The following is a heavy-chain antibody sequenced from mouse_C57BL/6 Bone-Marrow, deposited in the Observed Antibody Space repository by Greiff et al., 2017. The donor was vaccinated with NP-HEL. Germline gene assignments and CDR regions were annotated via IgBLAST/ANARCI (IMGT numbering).Heavy chain of an antibody. D-gene: IGHD1-2*01. CDR2: ISSGGSYT. Sequence: EVKLMESGGDLVKPGGSLKLSCAASGFTFSSYGMSWVRQTPDKRLEWVATISSGGSYTYYPDSVKGRFTISRDNAKNTLYLQMSSLKSEDTAMYYCASPLLRDAMDYWGQGTSVTVSS. J-gene: IGHJ4*01. CDR1: GFTFSSYG. V-gene: IGHV5-6*01. CDR3: ASPLLRDAMDY.